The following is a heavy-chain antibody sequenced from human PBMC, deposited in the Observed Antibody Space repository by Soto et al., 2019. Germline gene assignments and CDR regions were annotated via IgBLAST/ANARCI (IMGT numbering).Heavy chain of an antibody. CDR1: GGSISSGGYS. V-gene: IGHV4-30-2*01. CDR3: ASFKRAYYFDY. CDR2: IYHSGST. D-gene: IGHD1-1*01. Sequence: SETLSLTCAVSGGSISSGGYSWSWIRQPPGKGLEWIGYIYHSGSTYYNPSLKSRVTISVDRSKNQFSLKLSSVTAADTAVYYCASFKRAYYFDYWGQGTLVTVSS. J-gene: IGHJ4*02.